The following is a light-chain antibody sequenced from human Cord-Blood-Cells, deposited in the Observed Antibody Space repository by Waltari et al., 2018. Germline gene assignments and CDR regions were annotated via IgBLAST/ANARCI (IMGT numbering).Light chain of an antibody. CDR1: SSDVGSYNL. Sequence: QSALTQPASVSGSPGQSITISCTGTSSDVGSYNLVSWYQQHPGKAPKLMIYEGSKRPSGVSKRVSGSKSGNTASLTIAGLQAEDEADYYCCSYAGSSTWVCGGGTKLTVL. CDR2: EGS. J-gene: IGLJ3*02. CDR3: CSYAGSSTWV. V-gene: IGLV2-23*01.